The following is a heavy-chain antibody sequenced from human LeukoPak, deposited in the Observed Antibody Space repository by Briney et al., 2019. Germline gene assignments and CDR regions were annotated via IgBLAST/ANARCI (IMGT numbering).Heavy chain of an antibody. Sequence: GGSLRLSCAASGFTFSSYWMSWVRQAPGKGLEWVANIKQDGSEKYYVDSVKGRFTISRDNAKNSLYLQMNSLRAEDTAVYYCARVSAAPYYDFWSGYHDAFDIWGQGTMVTVSS. V-gene: IGHV3-7*01. J-gene: IGHJ3*02. D-gene: IGHD3-3*01. CDR1: GFTFSSYW. CDR2: IKQDGSEK. CDR3: ARVSAAPYYDFWSGYHDAFDI.